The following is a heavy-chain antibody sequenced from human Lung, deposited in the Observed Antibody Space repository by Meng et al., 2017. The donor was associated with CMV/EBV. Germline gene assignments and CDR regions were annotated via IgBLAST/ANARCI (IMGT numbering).Heavy chain of an antibody. CDR3: ARINIASRRAIDY. Sequence: SETXSLTCTVSDDSISSRSYYWGWIRQPPGKGLEWIGSIYYSGSTYYNPSLKSRVTISVDTSKNQFSLKLSSVTAADTAVYYCARINIASRRAIDYWGQGTXVTVSS. J-gene: IGHJ4*02. CDR1: DDSISSRSYY. V-gene: IGHV4-39*07. D-gene: IGHD6-6*01. CDR2: IYYSGST.